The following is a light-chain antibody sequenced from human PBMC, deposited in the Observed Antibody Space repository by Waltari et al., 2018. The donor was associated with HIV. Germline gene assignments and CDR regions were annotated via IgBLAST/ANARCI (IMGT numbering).Light chain of an antibody. Sequence: QSVLTQPPSASGTPGQRVVISCSGGSSNIGNNFVYWYQQLPGSTPQLLIYRNDQWPSGVADRFSGSKSGTAASLAISGLRSEDEADYYCATWDDSLNSFWVFGGGTKVTVL. CDR1: SSNIGNNF. V-gene: IGLV1-47*01. J-gene: IGLJ3*02. CDR2: RND. CDR3: ATWDDSLNSFWV.